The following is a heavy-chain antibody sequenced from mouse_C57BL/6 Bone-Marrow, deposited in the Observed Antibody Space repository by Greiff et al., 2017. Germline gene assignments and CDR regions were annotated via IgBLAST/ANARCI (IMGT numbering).Heavy chain of an antibody. CDR2: ILPGSGST. CDR1: GYTFTGYW. CDR3: AGGTGPFAY. J-gene: IGHJ3*01. D-gene: IGHD4-1*01. V-gene: IGHV1-9*01. Sequence: VQLDESGAELMKPGASVKLSCKATGYTFTGYWIEWVKQRPGHGLEWIGEILPGSGSTNYNEKFKGKATFTVDTSSNTAYMQRSSLTTEDSAIYYCAGGTGPFAYWGQGTLVTVSA.